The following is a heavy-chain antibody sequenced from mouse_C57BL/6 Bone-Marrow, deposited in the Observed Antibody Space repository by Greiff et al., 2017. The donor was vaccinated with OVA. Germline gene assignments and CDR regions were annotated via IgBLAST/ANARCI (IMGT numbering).Heavy chain of an antibody. CDR3: ARYSPWYFDV. V-gene: IGHV1-63*01. J-gene: IGHJ1*03. CDR2: IYPGGGYT. Sequence: QVQLQQSGAELVRPGTSVKMSCKASGYTFTNYWIGWAKQRPGHGLEWIGDIYPGGGYTNYNEKFKGKATLTADKSSSTAYMQFSSLTSEDSAIDDCARYSPWYFDVWGTGTTVTVSS. CDR1: GYTFTNYW.